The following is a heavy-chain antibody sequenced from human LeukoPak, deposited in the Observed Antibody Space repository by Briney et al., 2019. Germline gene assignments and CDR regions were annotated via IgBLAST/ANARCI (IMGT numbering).Heavy chain of an antibody. V-gene: IGHV4-34*01. J-gene: IGHJ4*02. D-gene: IGHD2/OR15-2a*01. CDR3: ARGSMVFRFGGLGY. CDR1: GGSFSGYY. Sequence: KTSETLSLTCAVYGGSFSGYYWSWIRQPPGKGLEWIGEINHSGNTNYNPSLKSRVTISVDTSKNQFSLELSSVTAEDTAVYYCARGSMVFRFGGLGYWGQGTLVTVSS. CDR2: INHSGNT.